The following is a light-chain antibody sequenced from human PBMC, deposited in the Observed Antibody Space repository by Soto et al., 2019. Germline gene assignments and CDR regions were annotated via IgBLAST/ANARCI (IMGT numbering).Light chain of an antibody. CDR3: QQYNNWPLYT. J-gene: IGKJ2*01. Sequence: EIVMTQSPATLSVSPGERATLSCRASQSVSRNLAWYQQKPGQAPRLLIYGASTRVTGIPARFSGSGSGTEFTLTISSLQSEDFALYYCQQYNNWPLYTFGQGTKLGIK. CDR2: GAS. V-gene: IGKV3-15*01. CDR1: QSVSRN.